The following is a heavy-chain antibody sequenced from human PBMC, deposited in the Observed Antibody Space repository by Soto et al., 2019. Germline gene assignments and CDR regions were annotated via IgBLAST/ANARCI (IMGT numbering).Heavy chain of an antibody. CDR1: GFTFSSYA. Sequence: QVQLVESGGGVVQPGRSLRLSCAASGFTFSSYAMHWVRQAPGKGLEWVAVISYDGSNKYYADSVKGRFTISRDNSKNTLYLQMNSLRAEDTALYYCARGDPPFVPTWGQGTLVTVSS. V-gene: IGHV3-30-3*01. CDR2: ISYDGSNK. CDR3: ARGDPPFVPT. J-gene: IGHJ4*02.